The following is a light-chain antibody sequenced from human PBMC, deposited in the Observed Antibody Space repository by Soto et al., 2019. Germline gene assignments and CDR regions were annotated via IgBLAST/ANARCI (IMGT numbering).Light chain of an antibody. V-gene: IGKV1-27*01. Sequence: DIQMTQSPSSLSASVGDRVTITCRASQDIGNYLAWFQQKPGTVPKLLIYGASTLQSGVPTRFSGRGSGTDFTLTIRRLQPEDVATYYCQKYSGVPITFGQGTRLEI. CDR1: QDIGNY. CDR2: GAS. CDR3: QKYSGVPIT. J-gene: IGKJ5*01.